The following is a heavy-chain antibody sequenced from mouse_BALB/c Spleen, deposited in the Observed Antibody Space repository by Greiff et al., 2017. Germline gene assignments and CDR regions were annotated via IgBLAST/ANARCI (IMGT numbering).Heavy chain of an antibody. CDR2: ISYSGST. CDR1: GYSITSDYA. CDR3: ARCAGRARATAWFAY. V-gene: IGHV3-2*02. D-gene: IGHD3-1*01. J-gene: IGHJ3*01. Sequence: EVHLVESGPGLVKPSQSLSLTCTVTGYSITSDYAWNWIRQFPGNKLEWMGYISYSGSTSYNPSLKSRISITRDTSKNQFFLQLNSVTTEDTATYYCARCAGRARATAWFAYWGQGTLVTVSA.